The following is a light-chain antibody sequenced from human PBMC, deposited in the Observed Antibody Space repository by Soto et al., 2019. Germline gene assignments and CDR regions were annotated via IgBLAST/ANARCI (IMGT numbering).Light chain of an antibody. CDR2: EVS. CDR3: SSYAGSNNLYV. J-gene: IGLJ1*01. CDR1: SSDIGVYNY. V-gene: IGLV2-8*01. Sequence: QSALTQPPSASGSPGQSVTISCTGTSSDIGVYNYVSWYQQHPGKAPKLMIYEVSKRPSGAPDRFSGSKSGNTASLTVSGLQAEDEADYYCSSYAGSNNLYVFXTGTKVTVL.